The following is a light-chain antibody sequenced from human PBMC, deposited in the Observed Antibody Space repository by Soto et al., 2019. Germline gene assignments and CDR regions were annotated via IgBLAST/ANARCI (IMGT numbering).Light chain of an antibody. CDR1: SSDIGAYRF. CDR3: SSYAGSDKHVL. J-gene: IGLJ2*01. V-gene: IGLV2-8*01. Sequence: QSALTKPPSASGSPGQSVIISCTGTSSDIGAYRFVYWYQQHPGKAPKLMIYEVIKQPSGVPDRFSGSKSGNTASLTVSGLQDEYEADYYGSSYAGSDKHVLLGGGTQLTVL. CDR2: EVI.